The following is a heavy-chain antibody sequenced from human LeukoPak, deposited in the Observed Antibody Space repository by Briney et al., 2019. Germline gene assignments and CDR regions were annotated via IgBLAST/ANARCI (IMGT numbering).Heavy chain of an antibody. V-gene: IGHV1-3*01. CDR3: ARVANPLWFGELSEISDYFDY. CDR2: INAGNGNT. D-gene: IGHD3-10*01. CDR1: GYTFTSYA. J-gene: IGHJ4*02. Sequence: GASVKVSCKASGYTFTSYAMHWVRQAPGQRLEWMGWINAGNGNTKYSQKFQGRVTITRDTSASAAYMELSSLRSEDTAVYYCARVANPLWFGELSEISDYFDYWGQGTLVTVSS.